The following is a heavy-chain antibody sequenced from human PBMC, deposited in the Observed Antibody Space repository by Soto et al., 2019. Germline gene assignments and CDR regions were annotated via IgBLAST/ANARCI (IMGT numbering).Heavy chain of an antibody. CDR3: ARGGDSSGYHFDY. CDR2: IYYSGST. CDR1: GGSISSGDYY. D-gene: IGHD3-22*01. J-gene: IGHJ4*02. Sequence: SETLSLTCTVSGGSISSGDYYWSWIRQPPGKGLEWIGYIYYSGSTYYNPSLKSRVTISVDTSKNQFSLKLSSVTAADTAVYYCARGGDSSGYHFDYWGQGTLVTVSS. V-gene: IGHV4-30-4*01.